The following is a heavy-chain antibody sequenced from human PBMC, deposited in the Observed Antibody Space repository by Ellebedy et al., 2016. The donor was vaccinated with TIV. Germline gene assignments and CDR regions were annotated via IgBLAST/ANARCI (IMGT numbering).Heavy chain of an antibody. CDR3: ARGKNVAAAGGDAFDI. D-gene: IGHD6-13*01. CDR2: IHYSGST. J-gene: IGHJ3*02. CDR1: SGSISPYY. V-gene: IGHV4-59*01. Sequence: SETLSLXCTVSSGSISPYYWSWIRQPPGKGLEWIGYIHYSGSTKYNPSLKSRVTISKDTSKNQFSLNLRSVTAADTAVFFCARGKNVAAAGGDAFDIWGQGTMVTVSS.